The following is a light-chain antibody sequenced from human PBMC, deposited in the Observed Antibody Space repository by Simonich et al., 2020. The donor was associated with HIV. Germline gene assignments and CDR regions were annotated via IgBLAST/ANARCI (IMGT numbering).Light chain of an antibody. J-gene: IGLJ1*01. CDR3: QVWDSSSDPYV. V-gene: IGLV3-21*03. Sequence: SYVVTQSPSVSVAPGKTARITCGGDNIGSKSVHWYQQKPGQAPVLVVYDDSDRPSGIPERFSGSNSGNTATLTISRVKAGDEADYYCQVWDSSSDPYVFGTGTKVTVL. CDR2: DDS. CDR1: NIGSKS.